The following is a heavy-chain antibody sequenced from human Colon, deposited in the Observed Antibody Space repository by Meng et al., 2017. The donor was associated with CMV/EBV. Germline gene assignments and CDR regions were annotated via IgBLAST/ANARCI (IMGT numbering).Heavy chain of an antibody. Sequence: HLLELGGGWVQAGVSFRSSCADAGFTVKSNYMIWFRQSPGEGLEWVSLINPDDYTRYADSVKGRLTISRDNSKNTVHLQINSLRAEDTAVYYCGRDRGEGGFFDYWGQGTLVTVSS. CDR3: GRDRGEGGFFDY. D-gene: IGHD3-10*01. CDR1: GFTVKSNY. CDR2: INPDDYT. J-gene: IGHJ4*02. V-gene: IGHV3-66*01.